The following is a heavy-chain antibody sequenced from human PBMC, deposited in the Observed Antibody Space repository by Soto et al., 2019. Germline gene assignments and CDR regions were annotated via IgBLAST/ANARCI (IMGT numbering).Heavy chain of an antibody. CDR3: VRDLGYSYDYYGMDV. J-gene: IGHJ6*02. CDR1: GFTFSNYW. Sequence: LRLSCAASGFTFSNYWMHWVRQAPGKGLVWVSRINSDGSSTRYADSVKGRFTISRDNAKNTLYLQMNSLRADDTAVYYCVRDLGYSYDYYGMDVWGQGTTVTVSS. V-gene: IGHV3-74*01. D-gene: IGHD5-18*01. CDR2: INSDGSST.